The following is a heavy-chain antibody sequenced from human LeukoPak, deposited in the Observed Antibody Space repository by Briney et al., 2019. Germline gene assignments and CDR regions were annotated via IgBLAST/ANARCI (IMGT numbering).Heavy chain of an antibody. Sequence: ASVKVSCKASGGTFSSYAISWVRQAPGQGLEWMRGIIPIFGTANYAQKFQGRVTITTDESTSTAYMELSSLRSEDTAVYYCARDIAAAGTFDYWGQGTLVTVSS. D-gene: IGHD6-13*01. CDR3: ARDIAAAGTFDY. V-gene: IGHV1-69*05. CDR1: GGTFSSYA. CDR2: IIPIFGTA. J-gene: IGHJ4*02.